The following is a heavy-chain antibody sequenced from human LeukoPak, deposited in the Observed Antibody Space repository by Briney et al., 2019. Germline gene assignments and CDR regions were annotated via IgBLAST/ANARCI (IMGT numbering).Heavy chain of an antibody. CDR1: GGSISSGGYY. CDR2: IYHSGST. Sequence: SETLSLTCTVSGGSISSGGYYWSWIRQPPGKGLEWIGYIYHSGSTYYNPSLKSRVTISVDRSKNQFSLKLSSVTAADAAVYYCATCGSSALFDYWGQGTLVTVSS. V-gene: IGHV4-30-2*01. CDR3: ATCGSSALFDY. J-gene: IGHJ4*02. D-gene: IGHD2-21*01.